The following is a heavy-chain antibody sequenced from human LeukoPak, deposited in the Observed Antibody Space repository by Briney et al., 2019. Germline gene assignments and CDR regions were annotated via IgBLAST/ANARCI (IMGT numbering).Heavy chain of an antibody. Sequence: ASVKVSCKASGYTFTSYGISWVRQAPGQGLEWMGWISAYNGNTNYAQKLQGRVTMTTDTSTSTAYMELRSLRSDDTAVYYCARDQVTMVRGVPGYYYGVDVWGKGTTVTVSS. D-gene: IGHD3-10*01. V-gene: IGHV1-18*04. CDR1: GYTFTSYG. CDR2: ISAYNGNT. J-gene: IGHJ6*04. CDR3: ARDQVTMVRGVPGYYYGVDV.